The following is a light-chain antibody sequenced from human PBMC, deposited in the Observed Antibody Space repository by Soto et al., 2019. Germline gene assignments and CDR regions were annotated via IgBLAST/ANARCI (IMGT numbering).Light chain of an antibody. J-gene: IGLJ3*02. CDR3: AAWDDSLSGLV. V-gene: IGLV1-47*02. Sequence: QSVLTQPPSASGTPGQTITISCSGSMSNTEVHSVHWYQQLPGTAPKLLIYSDTQRPSGVPDRFSGPKSGTSAYLGISGLRSEDEAEYFCAAWDDSLSGLVFGGGTQLTVL. CDR1: MSNTEVHS. CDR2: SDT.